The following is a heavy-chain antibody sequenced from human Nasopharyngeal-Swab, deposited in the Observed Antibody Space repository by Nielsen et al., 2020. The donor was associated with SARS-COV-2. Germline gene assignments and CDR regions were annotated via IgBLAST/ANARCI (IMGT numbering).Heavy chain of an antibody. D-gene: IGHD3-3*01. CDR2: ISSSGSTI. Sequence: GGSLRLSCAASGFTFSSYAMSWVRQAPGKGLEWVSYISSSGSTIYYADSVKGRFTISRDNAKNSLYLQMNSLRAEDTAVYYCARGYDFWSGTDIWGQGTMVTVSS. V-gene: IGHV3-48*03. CDR1: GFTFSSYA. J-gene: IGHJ3*02. CDR3: ARGYDFWSGTDI.